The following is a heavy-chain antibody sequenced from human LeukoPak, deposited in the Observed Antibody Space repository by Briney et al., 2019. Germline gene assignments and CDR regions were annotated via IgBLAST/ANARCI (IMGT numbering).Heavy chain of an antibody. Sequence: SETLSLTCTVSGGSISSSSYYWGWILQPPGKGLEWIGSIYYSGSTYYNPSLKSRVTISVDTSKNQFSLKLSSVTAADTAVYYCARSGVVVAANFDYWGQGTLVTVSS. CDR2: IYYSGST. J-gene: IGHJ4*02. CDR1: GGSISSSSYY. V-gene: IGHV4-39*07. CDR3: ARSGVVVAANFDY. D-gene: IGHD2-15*01.